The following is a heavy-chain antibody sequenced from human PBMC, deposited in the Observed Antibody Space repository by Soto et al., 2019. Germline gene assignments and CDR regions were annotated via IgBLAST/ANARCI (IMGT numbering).Heavy chain of an antibody. Sequence: QVQLVQSGAEVKKPGASVKVSCKASGYTFTSYAMHWVRQAPGQRLEWMGWINAGNGNTKYSQKFQGRVTITRDTSASTVYMELSSLRSEDTAVYYCARDQGKGGEYYDFWSGIFDYWGQGTLVTVSS. D-gene: IGHD3-3*01. V-gene: IGHV1-3*01. CDR3: ARDQGKGGEYYDFWSGIFDY. J-gene: IGHJ4*02. CDR2: INAGNGNT. CDR1: GYTFTSYA.